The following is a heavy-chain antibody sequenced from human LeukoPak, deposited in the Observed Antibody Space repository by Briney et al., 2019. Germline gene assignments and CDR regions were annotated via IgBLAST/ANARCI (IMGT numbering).Heavy chain of an antibody. Sequence: QPGGSLRLSCAASGFSFNSCAMSWVRQAPGKGLEWVSTISASGGNTFYADSVKGRFTISRDNSKSTLYLLMNSLRAEDTAVYYCANDRGTVAGSSFDSWGQGTLVTVSS. V-gene: IGHV3-23*01. CDR1: GFSFNSCA. J-gene: IGHJ4*02. CDR2: ISASGGNT. CDR3: ANDRGTVAGSSFDS. D-gene: IGHD6-19*01.